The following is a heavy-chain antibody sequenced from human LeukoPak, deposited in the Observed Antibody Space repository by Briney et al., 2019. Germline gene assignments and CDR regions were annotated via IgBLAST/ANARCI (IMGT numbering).Heavy chain of an antibody. V-gene: IGHV4-30-2*01. CDR3: ARRVVIRDDAFDI. CDR1: GGSISSGGHT. CDR2: IYHSGNA. Sequence: PPQTLSLTCAVSGGSISSGGHTWSWIRQPPGKGLEWIGYIYHSGNAYYNPSLKSRVTISVDTSKNQFSLKLTSVTAADTAVYYCARRVVIRDDAFDIWGQGTVVTVSS. D-gene: IGHD3-3*01. J-gene: IGHJ3*02.